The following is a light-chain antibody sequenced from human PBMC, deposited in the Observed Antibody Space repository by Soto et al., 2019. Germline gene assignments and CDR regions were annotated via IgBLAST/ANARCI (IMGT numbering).Light chain of an antibody. V-gene: IGLV2-23*02. CDR3: CSYAGSSTDV. CDR2: EVS. CDR1: SSDVGSYNL. Sequence: QPVLTQFASVSGSPGQSITISCTGTSSDVGSYNLVSWYQQHPGKAPKLMIYEVSKRPSGVSNRFSGSKSGNTASLTISGLQAEDEADYYCCSYAGSSTDVFGTGTKLTVL. J-gene: IGLJ1*01.